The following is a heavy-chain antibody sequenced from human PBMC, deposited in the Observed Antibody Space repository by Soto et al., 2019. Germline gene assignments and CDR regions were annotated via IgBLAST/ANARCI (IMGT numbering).Heavy chain of an antibody. V-gene: IGHV3-21*01. J-gene: IGHJ5*02. D-gene: IGHD4-17*01. CDR1: GFTFSSYS. Sequence: EVQLVESGGGLVKPGGSLRLSCAASGFTFSSYSMNWVRQAPGKGLEWVSSISSSSSYIYYADSVKGRFTISRDNAKNSLYLQMNSLRAEDTAVYYCAANWGGVTTPPPFGPWGQGTLVTVSS. CDR3: AANWGGVTTPPPFGP. CDR2: ISSSSSYI.